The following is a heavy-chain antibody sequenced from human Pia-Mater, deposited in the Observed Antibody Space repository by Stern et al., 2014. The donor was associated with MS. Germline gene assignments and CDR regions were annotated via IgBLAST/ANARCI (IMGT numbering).Heavy chain of an antibody. CDR2: GIPYFGAA. J-gene: IGHJ5*01. D-gene: IGHD2-21*02. CDR3: ARGAYCGGDCYWGWFDS. V-gene: IGHV1-69*01. Sequence: DQLVESGAEVKKPGSSVKVSCKVSGGTFSDNAFSWVRQAPGQGLEWMGGGIPYFGAADYAQNFQGRVTITADESTSTVYMEMSSLRSEDTAVYHCARGAYCGGDCYWGWFDSWGQGTLVTVSS. CDR1: GGTFSDNA.